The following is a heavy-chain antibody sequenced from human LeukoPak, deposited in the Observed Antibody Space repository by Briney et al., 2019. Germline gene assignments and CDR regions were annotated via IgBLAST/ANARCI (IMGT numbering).Heavy chain of an antibody. J-gene: IGHJ4*02. CDR2: IYYSGST. Sequence: PSETLSLTCTASGGSISSSSYYWGWIRQPPGKGLGCIGSIYYSGSTYYNPSLKSRVTISVDTSKNQFSLKLSFVTAADTAVYYCARIEYSSSCDYWGQGTLATVSS. D-gene: IGHD6-6*01. CDR3: ARIEYSSSCDY. CDR1: GGSISSSSYY. V-gene: IGHV4-39*07.